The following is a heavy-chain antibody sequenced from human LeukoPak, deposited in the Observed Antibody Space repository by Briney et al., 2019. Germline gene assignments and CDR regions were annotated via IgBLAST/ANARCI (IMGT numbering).Heavy chain of an antibody. V-gene: IGHV3-21*01. D-gene: IGHD2-2*01. Sequence: GGSLRLSCAASGFTFSSYSMNWVRQAPGKGLEWVSSISSSSSYIYYADSVKGRFTISRDNAKNSLYLQMNSLRAEDMAVYYCARGVPAAPRRAFDYWGQGALVTVSS. CDR1: GFTFSSYS. J-gene: IGHJ4*02. CDR2: ISSSSSYI. CDR3: ARGVPAAPRRAFDY.